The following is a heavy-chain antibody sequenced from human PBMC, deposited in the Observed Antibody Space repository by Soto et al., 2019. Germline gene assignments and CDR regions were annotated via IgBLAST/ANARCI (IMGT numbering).Heavy chain of an antibody. CDR2: IKQDGGAK. D-gene: IGHD5-12*01. J-gene: IGHJ4*02. CDR1: GFTFNNYW. CDR3: AREGGGYDLH. Sequence: VQLVESGGGLVQPGGSLRLSCAASGFTFNNYWMCWVRQAPGKGLEWVANIKQDGGAKYYVDSVKGRFTIFRDNAKNSLYLQMNNLRVEDTAVYYCAREGGGYDLHWGQGTLVTVSS. V-gene: IGHV3-7*05.